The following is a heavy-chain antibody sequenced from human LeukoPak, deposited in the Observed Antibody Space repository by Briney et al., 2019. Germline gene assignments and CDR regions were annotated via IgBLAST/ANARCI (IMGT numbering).Heavy chain of an antibody. CDR1: GFTFSSYS. Sequence: GGSLRLSCAASGFTFSSYSMNWVRQAPGKGLEWVSSISSSSSYIYYADSVKGRFTISRDNAKNSLYLQMNSLRAEDTAVYYCAESYSSGWYYFDYWGQGTLVTVSS. CDR2: ISSSSSYI. V-gene: IGHV3-21*01. CDR3: AESYSSGWYYFDY. D-gene: IGHD6-19*01. J-gene: IGHJ4*02.